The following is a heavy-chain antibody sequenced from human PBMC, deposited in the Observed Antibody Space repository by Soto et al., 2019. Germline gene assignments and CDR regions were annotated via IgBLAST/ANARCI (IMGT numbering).Heavy chain of an antibody. CDR3: SREGGAGTYMGFDY. Sequence: QVQLQESGPGVVKPLGTLALTCTVSGGSISTNNWWMWVRQSPEKGLEWIGEIYHSGTTNYNPSFNSRVTMSGDKSNNQFSLMLTSVTAEDPAIYYCSREGGAGTYMGFDYWGQGTLVTVSS. CDR2: IYHSGTT. D-gene: IGHD6-19*01. J-gene: IGHJ4*02. V-gene: IGHV4-4*02. CDR1: GGSISTNNW.